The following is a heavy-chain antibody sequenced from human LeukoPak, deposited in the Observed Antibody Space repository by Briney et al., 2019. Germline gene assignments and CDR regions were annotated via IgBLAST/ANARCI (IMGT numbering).Heavy chain of an antibody. Sequence: PSQTRSLTCTVSGVSITSDYYYWSWIRQPPGKGLEWIGYIYYSGSTNYNPSLKSRVTISVDTSKNQFSLKLSSVTAADTAVYYCAREAKWGATLFDYWGQGTLVTVSS. CDR3: AREAKWGATLFDY. CDR2: IYYSGST. V-gene: IGHV4-61*01. D-gene: IGHD1-26*01. CDR1: GVSITSDYYY. J-gene: IGHJ4*02.